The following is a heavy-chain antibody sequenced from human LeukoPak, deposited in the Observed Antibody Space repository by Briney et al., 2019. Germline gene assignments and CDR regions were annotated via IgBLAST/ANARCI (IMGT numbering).Heavy chain of an antibody. CDR1: GFTLSSYG. D-gene: IGHD6-19*01. V-gene: IGHV3-23*01. Sequence: PGGSLRLSCVASGFTLSSYGMSWVRQAPGMGLEWVSSISHNGGNIYYAESVKGRFTISRDNSKSTLYLQMNSLRAEDTAVYYCANFERTVAGPYNWFDPWGQGTQVTVSS. CDR2: ISHNGGNI. J-gene: IGHJ5*02. CDR3: ANFERTVAGPYNWFDP.